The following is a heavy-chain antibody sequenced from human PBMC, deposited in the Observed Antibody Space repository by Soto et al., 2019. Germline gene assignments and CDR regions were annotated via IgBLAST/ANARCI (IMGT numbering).Heavy chain of an antibody. Sequence: GGSLRLSCAASGFTLRDYYMSWIRQAPGKGLEWISYISGSSRNTIYADSVLGRFTISRDNGKNSLYLQMNSLSAEDTAVYYCAREDSSGYPAADYWGQGTQVTVSS. J-gene: IGHJ4*02. CDR2: ISGSSRNT. D-gene: IGHD3-22*01. CDR3: AREDSSGYPAADY. CDR1: GFTLRDYY. V-gene: IGHV3-11*06.